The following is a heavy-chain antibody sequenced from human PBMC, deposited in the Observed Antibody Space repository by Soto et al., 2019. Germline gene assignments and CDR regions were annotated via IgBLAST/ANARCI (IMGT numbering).Heavy chain of an antibody. CDR3: ARNGTLTGYSYGMDV. J-gene: IGHJ6*02. CDR1: GGTFSDST. Sequence: GASVKVSCKASGGTFSDSTINWVRQAPGQRLEWMGGIIPIFDTANYAEKFQGRVTITADESTSTSFMEVSSLRSEDTAVYYCARNGTLTGYSYGMDVWGQGTMVTV. V-gene: IGHV1-69*13. CDR2: IIPIFDTA. D-gene: IGHD1-1*01.